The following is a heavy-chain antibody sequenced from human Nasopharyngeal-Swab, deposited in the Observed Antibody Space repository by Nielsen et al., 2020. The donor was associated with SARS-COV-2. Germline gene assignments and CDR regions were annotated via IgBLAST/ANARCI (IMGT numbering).Heavy chain of an antibody. Sequence: GESLKISCAASGFTFSSYSMNWVRQAPGKGLEWVSYISSSSTIYYADSVKGRFTISRDNAKNSLYLQMNSLRAEDTAVYYCAAGRYYDFWSGYSDYWGQGTLVTASS. V-gene: IGHV3-48*04. CDR3: AAGRYYDFWSGYSDY. CDR1: GFTFSSYS. J-gene: IGHJ4*02. CDR2: ISSSSTI. D-gene: IGHD3-3*01.